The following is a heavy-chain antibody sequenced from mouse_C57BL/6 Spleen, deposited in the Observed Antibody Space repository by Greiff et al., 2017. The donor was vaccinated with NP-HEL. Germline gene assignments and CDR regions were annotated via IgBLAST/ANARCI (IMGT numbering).Heavy chain of an antibody. D-gene: IGHD1-1*01. CDR1: GFTFSSYA. CDR2: ISDGGSYT. V-gene: IGHV5-4*01. Sequence: EVQLVESGGGLVKPGGSLKLSCAASGFTFSSYAMSWVRQTPEKRLEWVATISDGGSYTYYPDNVKGRFTISRDNAKNNLYLQMSHLKSEDTAMYYCAREGSSPFDYWGQGTTLTVSS. CDR3: AREGSSPFDY. J-gene: IGHJ2*01.